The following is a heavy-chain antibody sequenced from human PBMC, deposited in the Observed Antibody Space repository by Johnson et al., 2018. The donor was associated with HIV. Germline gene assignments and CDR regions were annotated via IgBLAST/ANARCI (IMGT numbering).Heavy chain of an antibody. D-gene: IGHD6-13*01. CDR3: ARSEEWRGEGVYQI. J-gene: IGHJ3*02. CDR1: YA. Sequence: YAMSWVRQAPGKGLEWVSAISGSGGSTYYADSVKGRFTISRDNSKNTLYLQMNSLRAEDTAVYYCARSEEWRGEGVYQIWGQGTMVTVSS. CDR2: ISGSGGST. V-gene: IGHV3-23*01.